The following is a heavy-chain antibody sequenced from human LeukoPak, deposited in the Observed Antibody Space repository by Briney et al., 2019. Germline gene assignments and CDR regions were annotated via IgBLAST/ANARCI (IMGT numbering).Heavy chain of an antibody. V-gene: IGHV3-23*01. CDR1: GFTFSSYA. D-gene: IGHD6-13*01. Sequence: GGSLRLSCAASGFTFSSYAMSWVRQAPGKGLEWISTISGTGGSTYYADSVKGRFTISRDNSKNTLSLQMNSLRAEGTAVYYCAKDQAAPAGYWGQGTLVTVSS. CDR3: AKDQAAPAGY. J-gene: IGHJ4*02. CDR2: ISGTGGST.